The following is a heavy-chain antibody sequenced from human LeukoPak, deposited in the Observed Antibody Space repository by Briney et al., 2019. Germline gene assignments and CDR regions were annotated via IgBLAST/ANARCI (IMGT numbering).Heavy chain of an antibody. CDR1: RGSFDIYW. Sequence: SETLSLTCTVSRGSFDIYWWSWIRQPPGKGLEWIGYIYYSGSTNYNPSLKSRVTISVDTSKNQFSLNLNSVTAADTAVYYCARAKGGSTWNDAFDIWGQGTMVTVSS. D-gene: IGHD1-26*01. J-gene: IGHJ3*02. CDR2: IYYSGST. CDR3: ARAKGGSTWNDAFDI. V-gene: IGHV4-59*01.